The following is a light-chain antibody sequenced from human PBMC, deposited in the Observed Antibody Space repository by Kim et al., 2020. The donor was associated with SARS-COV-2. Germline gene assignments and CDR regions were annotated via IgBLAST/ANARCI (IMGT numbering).Light chain of an antibody. Sequence: APRKTARMTCGGNNIVTKSVHWYQQKPGQDPILIIYYDSDRPAGIPERFSGSNSGNTATLTISRVEAGDEAEFYCQVWESSSDHWVFGGGTQLTVL. CDR3: QVWESSSDHWV. V-gene: IGLV3-21*01. J-gene: IGLJ3*02. CDR2: YDS. CDR1: NIVTKS.